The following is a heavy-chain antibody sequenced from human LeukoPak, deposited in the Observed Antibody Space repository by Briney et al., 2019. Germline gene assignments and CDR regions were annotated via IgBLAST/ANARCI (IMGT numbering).Heavy chain of an antibody. D-gene: IGHD4-23*01. CDR3: ARDIGGNSGNFYYGVDV. V-gene: IGHV4-59*01. J-gene: IGHJ6*02. Sequence: PSETLSLTCTVSGDSISGYYWSWFRQPPGKGLEWIGYIYYSGSTNYNPSLKSRVTISVDTSENQFSLKLSSVTAADTAVYYCARDIGGNSGNFYYGVDVWGQGTTVTVSS. CDR1: GDSISGYY. CDR2: IYYSGST.